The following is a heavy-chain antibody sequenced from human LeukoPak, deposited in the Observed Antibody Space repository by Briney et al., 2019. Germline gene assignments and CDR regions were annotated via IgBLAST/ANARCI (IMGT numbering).Heavy chain of an antibody. CDR3: TTDSGDY. CDR1: GFTLSNVW. D-gene: IGHD3-10*01. J-gene: IGHJ4*02. V-gene: IGHV3-15*01. Sequence: PGGSLRLFCAASGFTLSNVWMRWVPQAPARGLVCVGRIKSKTDGGTTDYAAPVKGRFTISRDDSKNTLYLQMNSLKTEDTAVYYCTTDSGDYWGQGTLVTVSS. CDR2: IKSKTDGGTT.